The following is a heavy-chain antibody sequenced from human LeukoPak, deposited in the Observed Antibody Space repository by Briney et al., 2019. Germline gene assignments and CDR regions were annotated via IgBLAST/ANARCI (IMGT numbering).Heavy chain of an antibody. CDR3: AREMADAFDI. V-gene: IGHV4-61*02. CDR1: GGSISSGSYY. D-gene: IGHD5-24*01. J-gene: IGHJ3*02. CDR2: IYTSGST. Sequence: PSETLSLTCAVSGGSISSGSYYWSWLRQPAGKGLEWIGRIYTSGSTNYNPSLKSRVTISVNTSKNQFSLKLSSVTAADTAVYYCAREMADAFDIWGQGTMVTVSS.